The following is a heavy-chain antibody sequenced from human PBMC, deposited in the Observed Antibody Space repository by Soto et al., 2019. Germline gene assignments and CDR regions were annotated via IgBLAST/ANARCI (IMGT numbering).Heavy chain of an antibody. Sequence: QVQLVQSGAEVKTPGASVKVSCKASGYTFASYEINWVRQAPGQGLEWMGWMNPNSGNTGFAQKFQGRLTLTRDTALTIAHMELSSLRNEDTAVYYCARSDGYDFNWLDSWGQGSLVTVS. CDR1: GYTFASYE. D-gene: IGHD2-21*01. V-gene: IGHV1-8*01. CDR3: ARSDGYDFNWLDS. J-gene: IGHJ5*01. CDR2: MNPNSGNT.